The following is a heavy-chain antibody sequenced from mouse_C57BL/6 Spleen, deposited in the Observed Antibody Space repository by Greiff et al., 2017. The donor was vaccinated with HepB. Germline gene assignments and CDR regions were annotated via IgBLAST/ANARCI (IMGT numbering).Heavy chain of an antibody. J-gene: IGHJ2*01. D-gene: IGHD2-3*01. Sequence: EVQLQQSGTVLARPGASVKMSCKTSGYTFTSYWMHWVKQRPGQGLEWIGAIYPGNSDTSYNQKFKGKAKLTAVTSASTAYMELSSLTNEDSAVYDCTGIYDGYYFYFDYWGQGTTLTVSS. CDR1: GYTFTSYW. CDR3: TGIYDGYYFYFDY. CDR2: IYPGNSDT. V-gene: IGHV1-5*01.